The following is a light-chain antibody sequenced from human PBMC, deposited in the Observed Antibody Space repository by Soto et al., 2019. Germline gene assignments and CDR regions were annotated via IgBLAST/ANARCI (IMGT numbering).Light chain of an antibody. CDR3: QQANSFPVT. J-gene: IGKJ3*01. CDR1: QGISSW. Sequence: DIQMNPAPSSVSASVGDRVTITCRASQGISSWLAWYQQKQGKAPKLLIYAASSLQSGDPSRFSGSGSGTDFTLTISRLQPEDLATYYCQQANSFPVTFGPGTKVDIK. V-gene: IGKV1-12*01. CDR2: AAS.